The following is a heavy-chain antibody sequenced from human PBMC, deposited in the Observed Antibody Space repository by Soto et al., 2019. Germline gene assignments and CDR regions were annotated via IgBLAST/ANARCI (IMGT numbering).Heavy chain of an antibody. CDR2: IYYSGST. CDR3: ARDKRFEYSSSWSPFDY. V-gene: IGHV4-61*01. Sequence: SETLSLTCTVSGGSVSSGSYYWSWIRQPPGKGLEWIGYIYYSGSTNYNPSLKSRVTISVDTSKNQFSLKLSSVTAADTAVYYCARDKRFEYSSSWSPFDYWGQGTLVTVSS. CDR1: GGSVSSGSYY. D-gene: IGHD6-13*01. J-gene: IGHJ4*02.